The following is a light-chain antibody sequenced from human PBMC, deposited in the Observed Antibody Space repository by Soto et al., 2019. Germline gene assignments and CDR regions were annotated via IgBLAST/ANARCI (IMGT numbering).Light chain of an antibody. J-gene: IGLJ3*02. Sequence: QSALTQPASVSGSPGQSITISCTGTSSDIGAYNLVSWYQQHPGEAPRLILFEGDQRPSGISRRFSASKSGNTASLISGLQAEDEADYYCYSYAGRSNWVFGGGTKLIVL. V-gene: IGLV2-23*01. CDR3: YSYAGRSNWV. CDR2: EGD. CDR1: SSDIGAYNL.